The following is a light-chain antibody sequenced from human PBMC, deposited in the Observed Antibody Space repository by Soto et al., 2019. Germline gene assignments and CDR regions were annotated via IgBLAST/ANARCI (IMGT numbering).Light chain of an antibody. CDR3: QQYNSSPYT. CDR2: MAS. J-gene: IGKJ2*01. CDR1: QSISYW. Sequence: DIQMTQSPSTLSASVGDRVTITCRASQSISYWLAWYQQKPGRAPNLLIYMASSLESGVPSRFSGSGSATDFTLTISSLRPDDFATYYCQQYNSSPYTFGQGTQLEIK. V-gene: IGKV1-5*03.